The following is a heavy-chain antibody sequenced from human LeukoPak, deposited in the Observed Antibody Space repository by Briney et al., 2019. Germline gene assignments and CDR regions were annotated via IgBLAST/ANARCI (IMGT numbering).Heavy chain of an antibody. CDR1: GGSFSGYY. CDR2: INYNGST. V-gene: IGHV4-34*01. D-gene: IGHD5-18*01. Sequence: SETLALTCAVYGGSFSGYYWSWIRQPPGKGLEWIGEINYNGSTNHNPSLKSRVTISGDTSKKQFSLKLSSVTAADTAVYYCARSGKWLQFWSFLYWGQGILVTVSS. J-gene: IGHJ4*02. CDR3: ARSGKWLQFWSFLY.